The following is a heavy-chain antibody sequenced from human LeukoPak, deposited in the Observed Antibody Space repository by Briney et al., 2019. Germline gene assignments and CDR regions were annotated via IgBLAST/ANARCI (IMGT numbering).Heavy chain of an antibody. V-gene: IGHV5-51*01. Sequence: GESLQISCQGSGYTFTNYWIGWVRQMPGKGLEWMGIIYPDDSDIRYSPSFQGQVPISADKSITTAYLQWSSLKASDTAMYYCSRYYYDRAVGPFDYWGQGSLVTVSS. CDR2: IYPDDSDI. J-gene: IGHJ4*02. D-gene: IGHD3-22*01. CDR3: SRYYYDRAVGPFDY. CDR1: GYTFTNYW.